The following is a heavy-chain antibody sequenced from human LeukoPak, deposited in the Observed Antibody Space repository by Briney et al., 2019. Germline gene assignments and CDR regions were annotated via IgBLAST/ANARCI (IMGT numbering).Heavy chain of an antibody. CDR3: AATMVRGNTLDY. D-gene: IGHD3-10*01. V-gene: IGHV1-69*05. CDR2: IIPIFGTA. CDR1: GGTFSSYA. J-gene: IGHJ4*02. Sequence: GASVKVSCKASGGTFSSYAISWVRQAPGQGLKWMGRIIPIFGTANYAQKFQGRVTITTDESTSTAYMELSSLRSEDTAVYYCAATMVRGNTLDYWGQGTLVTVSS.